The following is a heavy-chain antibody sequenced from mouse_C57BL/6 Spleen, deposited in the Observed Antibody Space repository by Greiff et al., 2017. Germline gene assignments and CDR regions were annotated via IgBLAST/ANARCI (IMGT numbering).Heavy chain of an antibody. CDR2: ILPNSGST. CDR1: GYTFTSYW. CDR3: ARSLTTVGYFDV. D-gene: IGHD1-1*01. J-gene: IGHJ1*03. V-gene: IGHV1-64*01. Sequence: QVQLKQPGAELVKPGASVKLSCKASGYTFTSYWMHWVKQRPGQGLEWIGMILPNSGSTNYNEKFKSKATLTVDKSSSTAYMQLSSLTSEDSAVYYCARSLTTVGYFDVWGTGTTVTVSS.